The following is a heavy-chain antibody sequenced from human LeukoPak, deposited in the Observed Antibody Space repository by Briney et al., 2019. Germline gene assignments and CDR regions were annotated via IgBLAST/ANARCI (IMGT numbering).Heavy chain of an antibody. CDR2: FDPEDGET. J-gene: IGHJ4*02. D-gene: IGHD3-22*01. CDR1: GYTLTELS. V-gene: IGHV1-24*01. CDR3: ATRPHYDSSGYYLD. Sequence: GASVKVSCKASGYTLTELSMHWVRQAPGKGLEWMGGFDPEDGETIYAQKFQGRVTMTEDTSTDTAYMELSSLRSEDTAVYYCATRPHYDSSGYYLDWGQGTLVTVSS.